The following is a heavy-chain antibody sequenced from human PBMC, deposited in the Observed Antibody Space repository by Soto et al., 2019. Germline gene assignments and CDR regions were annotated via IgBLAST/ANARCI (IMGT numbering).Heavy chain of an antibody. Sequence: QLQLQESGSGLVKPSQTLSLTCAVSGGSISSGGYSWSWIRQPPGKGLEWIGYIYHSGSTNYNPSLKRRVTISVDTSKNQFSLKLSSVTAADTAVYYCARKQGQLWSVYYYGMDVWGQGTTVTVSS. D-gene: IGHD5-18*01. V-gene: IGHV4-30-2*01. CDR3: ARKQGQLWSVYYYGMDV. CDR2: IYHSGST. J-gene: IGHJ6*02. CDR1: GGSISSGGYS.